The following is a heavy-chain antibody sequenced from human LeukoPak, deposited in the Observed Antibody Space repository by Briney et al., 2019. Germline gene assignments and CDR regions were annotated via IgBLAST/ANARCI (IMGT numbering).Heavy chain of an antibody. CDR3: ARDMTLKWELRVGAFDI. CDR1: GFTFSSYW. Sequence: PGGSLRLSCAASGFTFSSYWMSWVRQAPGKGLEWVANIKPDGTEKYYVDSVKGRFTISRDNAKNSLYLQMNSLRAEDTAVYYCARDMTLKWELRVGAFDIWGQGTMVTVFS. D-gene: IGHD1-26*01. CDR2: IKPDGTEK. V-gene: IGHV3-7*01. J-gene: IGHJ3*02.